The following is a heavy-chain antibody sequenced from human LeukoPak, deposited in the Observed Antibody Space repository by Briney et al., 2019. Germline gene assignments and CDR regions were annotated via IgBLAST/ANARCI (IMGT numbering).Heavy chain of an antibody. V-gene: IGHV1-69*08. Sequence: ASVKVSCKASGVIFSINWVRQAHGQGLEWMGRIIPRLDTTNYAQKFQGRVTITADKSTDTVYMGLRRLGSEDTAVYYCANLVGPLDVWGQGTTVSVSS. D-gene: IGHD1-26*01. J-gene: IGHJ6*02. CDR1: GVIFS. CDR3: ANLVGPLDV. CDR2: IIPRLDTT.